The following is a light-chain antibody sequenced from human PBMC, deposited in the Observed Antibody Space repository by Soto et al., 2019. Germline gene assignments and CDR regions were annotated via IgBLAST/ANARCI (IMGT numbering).Light chain of an antibody. CDR2: DAS. CDR1: QSVSSY. Sequence: IVLTQSPATLSLSPGERATLSCRASQSVSSYLAWYQQKPGQAPRLLIYDASNRATGIPGRFSGSGSGTEFTLTISSLEPEDFAVYYCQQRNSWPPLTFGGGTKVDIK. J-gene: IGKJ4*01. CDR3: QQRNSWPPLT. V-gene: IGKV3-11*01.